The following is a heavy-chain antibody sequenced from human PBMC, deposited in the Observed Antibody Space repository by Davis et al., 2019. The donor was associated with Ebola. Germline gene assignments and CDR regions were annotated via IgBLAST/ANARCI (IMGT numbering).Heavy chain of an antibody. Sequence: PGGSLRLSCTASGFTVSSNHMSWVRQAPGKGLEWVSSISSSGGNSFYMDSVKGRFYIDRDNSKNTVHLQMHRLRAEDTAVYYCAKGRAIAARHFVDYWGQGTLVTVSS. CDR2: ISSSGGNS. CDR1: GFTVSSNH. CDR3: AKGRAIAARHFVDY. D-gene: IGHD6-6*01. J-gene: IGHJ4*02. V-gene: IGHV3-23*01.